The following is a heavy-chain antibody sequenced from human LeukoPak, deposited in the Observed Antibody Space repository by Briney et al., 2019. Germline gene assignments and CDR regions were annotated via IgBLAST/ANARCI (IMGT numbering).Heavy chain of an antibody. CDR2: ISGSGDYT. CDR1: GFTFSNYA. V-gene: IGHV3-23*01. CDR3: AKDLTYYYGLGSSTNAFDT. J-gene: IGHJ3*02. Sequence: PGGSLRLSRAASGFTFSNYAMSWVRQAPGKGLEWVSGISGSGDYTYYADSLKGRFTISRDNSKNTLYLQMNSLRAEDTALYYCAKDLTYYYGLGSSTNAFDTWGQGTMVTVSS. D-gene: IGHD3-10*01.